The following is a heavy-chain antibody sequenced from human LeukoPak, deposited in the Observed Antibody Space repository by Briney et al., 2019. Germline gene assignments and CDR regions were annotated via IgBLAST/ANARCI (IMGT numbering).Heavy chain of an antibody. J-gene: IGHJ4*02. CDR1: GFTFSHFW. V-gene: IGHV3-7*01. D-gene: IGHD4-17*01. CDR2: MKKTGSET. CDR3: ARDRDYAFDY. Sequence: GGSLRLSCAASGFTFSHFWMSWVRQAPGKGLEWVAYMKKTGSETYYVDSVKGRFTISRDNAKSSLYLQMNSLRDEDTAVYYCARDRDYAFDYWGQGTLVTVSS.